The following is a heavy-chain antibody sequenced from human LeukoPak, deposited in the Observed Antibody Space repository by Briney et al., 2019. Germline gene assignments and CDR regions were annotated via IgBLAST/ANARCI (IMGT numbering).Heavy chain of an antibody. D-gene: IGHD3-10*01. V-gene: IGHV4-39*01. CDR2: IYYSGST. J-gene: IGHJ4*02. CDR3: AREHAYYYGSGSRDY. CDR1: GGSISSSSYY. Sequence: PSETLSLTCTVSGGSISSSSYYWGWIRQPPGKVLEWIGSIYYSGSTYYNPSLKSRVTISVDTSKNQFSLKLSSVTAADTAVYYCAREHAYYYGSGSRDYWGQGTLVTVSS.